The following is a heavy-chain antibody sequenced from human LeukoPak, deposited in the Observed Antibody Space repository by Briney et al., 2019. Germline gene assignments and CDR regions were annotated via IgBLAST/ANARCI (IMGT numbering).Heavy chain of an antibody. CDR2: IYKSGST. CDR1: GGSISSYY. Sequence: SETLSLTCTVSGGSISSYYWSWIRQPPGKGLEWIGNIYKSGSTNYNPSLKSRVTMSVDTSKNQFSLRLNSVTAADTAVYYCARSKYSGSYDGWFDPWGQGTLVTVSS. CDR3: ARSKYSGSYDGWFDP. V-gene: IGHV4-59*08. J-gene: IGHJ5*02. D-gene: IGHD1-26*01.